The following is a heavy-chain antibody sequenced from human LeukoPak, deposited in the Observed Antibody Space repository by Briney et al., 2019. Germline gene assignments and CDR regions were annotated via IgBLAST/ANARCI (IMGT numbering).Heavy chain of an antibody. V-gene: IGHV3-15*05. J-gene: IGHJ4*02. CDR1: GLTLTNTW. CDR3: ARGLYYYDSSGYYYLGY. D-gene: IGHD3-22*01. CDR2: IKSKNDGETT. Sequence: GGSLRLSCAASGLTLTNTWMTWVRQAPGKGLEWVGRIKSKNDGETTDYTAPVKGRFTISRDDSKNTLYLQMNSLRAEDTALYYCARGLYYYDSSGYYYLGYWGQGTLVTVSS.